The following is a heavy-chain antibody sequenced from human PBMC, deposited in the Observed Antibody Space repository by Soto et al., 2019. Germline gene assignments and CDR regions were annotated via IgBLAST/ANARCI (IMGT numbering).Heavy chain of an antibody. D-gene: IGHD2-15*01. V-gene: IGHV3-23*01. CDR3: AKSVGGTNYYYGMDV. J-gene: IGHJ6*02. CDR1: GFTFSLYA. CDR2: ISGSGGST. Sequence: EVQLLESGGGLVQPGGSLRLSCAAAGFTFSLYAMRWVRQAPGKGLEWVSVISGSGGSTYYADSVKGRFTVSRDNSKNTLYLQMNSLGVEDTAVSCCAKSVGGTNYYYGMDVCGRGTTVTVSS.